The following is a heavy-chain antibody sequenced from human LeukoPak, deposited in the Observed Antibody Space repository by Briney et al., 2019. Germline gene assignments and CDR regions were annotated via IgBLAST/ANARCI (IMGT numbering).Heavy chain of an antibody. J-gene: IGHJ4*02. CDR1: GFTFSSYA. CDR2: ITGSDDRT. Sequence: GGSLRLSCAASGFTFSSYALTWVRQAPGKGLEWVSTITGSDDRTYYADSVKGRFTISRDYSKNTLHLQLNSLRAEDTAIYYCAKGPQLGSGYHLDYWGQGTLVTVSS. V-gene: IGHV3-23*01. D-gene: IGHD3-22*01. CDR3: AKGPQLGSGYHLDY.